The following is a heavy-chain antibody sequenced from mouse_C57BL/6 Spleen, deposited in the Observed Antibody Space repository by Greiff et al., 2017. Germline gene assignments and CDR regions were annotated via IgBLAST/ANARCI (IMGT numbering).Heavy chain of an antibody. CDR1: GYAFSSSW. D-gene: IGHD1-1*01. CDR3: ARGGNYGSSAWFAY. V-gene: IGHV1-82*01. J-gene: IGHJ3*01. CDR2: IYPGDGDT. Sequence: QVQLQHSGPELVKPGASVKISCKASGYAFSSSWMNWVKQRPGKGLEWIGRIYPGDGDTNYNGKFKGKATMTADKSSSTAYMQLSSRTSEDSAVYFCARGGNYGSSAWFAYWGQGTLVTVSA.